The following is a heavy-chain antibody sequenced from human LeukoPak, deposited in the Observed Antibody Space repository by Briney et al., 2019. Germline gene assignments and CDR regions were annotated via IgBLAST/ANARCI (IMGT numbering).Heavy chain of an antibody. V-gene: IGHV3-53*01. J-gene: IGHJ3*02. CDR1: GFTVSSNY. D-gene: IGHD4/OR15-4a*01. CDR3: ARDADYGPDAFDI. Sequence: GESLKISCAAPGFTVSSNYMSWVRQAPGKGLEWVSVIYSGGSTYYADSVKGRFTISRDNSKNTLYLQMNSLRAEDTAVYYCARDADYGPDAFDIWGQGTMVTVSS. CDR2: IYSGGST.